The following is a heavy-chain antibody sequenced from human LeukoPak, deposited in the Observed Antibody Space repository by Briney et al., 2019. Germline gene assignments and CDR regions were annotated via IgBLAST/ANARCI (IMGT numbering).Heavy chain of an antibody. Sequence: GGSLRLSCAASGFTFSSYWMSWVRQAPGKGLEWVANIKQDGSEKYYVDSVKGRFTISRDNAKNSLYLQMNSLRAEDTAVYYCARETSSGPSPYYYYMDVWGKGTTVTVSS. D-gene: IGHD3-10*01. CDR1: GFTFSSYW. V-gene: IGHV3-7*01. J-gene: IGHJ6*03. CDR2: IKQDGSEK. CDR3: ARETSSGPSPYYYYMDV.